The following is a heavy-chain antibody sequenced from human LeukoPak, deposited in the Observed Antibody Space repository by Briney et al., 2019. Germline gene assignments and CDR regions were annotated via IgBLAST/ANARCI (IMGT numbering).Heavy chain of an antibody. CDR1: EFTFSSYA. CDR2: ISGSGGST. Sequence: GGSLRLSCAASEFTFSSYAMSWVRQAPGKGLEWVSAISGSGGSTYYADSVKGRFTISRDNSKNTLYLQMKSLRAEDTAVYYCTKEPLYCGGDCYEPFDYWGQGTLVTVSS. V-gene: IGHV3-23*01. J-gene: IGHJ4*02. CDR3: TKEPLYCGGDCYEPFDY. D-gene: IGHD2-21*02.